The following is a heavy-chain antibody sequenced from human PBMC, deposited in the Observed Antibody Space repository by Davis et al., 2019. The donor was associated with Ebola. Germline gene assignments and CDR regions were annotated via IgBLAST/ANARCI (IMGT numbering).Heavy chain of an antibody. V-gene: IGHV4-4*09. CDR3: ARGDYAGSSFDY. J-gene: IGHJ4*02. Sequence: GSLRLSCSVSGGSISSYYWSWIRQPPGKGLEWVGCTQNSGSPIYNPSLKSRVTLSVDRSPNQFSLKLTSMTAADTAVYYCARGDYAGSSFDYWGQGTLVTVSS. CDR2: TQNSGSP. CDR1: GGSISSYY. D-gene: IGHD4-23*01.